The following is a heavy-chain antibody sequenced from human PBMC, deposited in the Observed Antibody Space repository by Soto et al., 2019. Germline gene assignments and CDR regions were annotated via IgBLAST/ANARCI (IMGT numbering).Heavy chain of an antibody. D-gene: IGHD4-4*01. CDR1: GGSLRSYY. Sequence: PSETLSLTWTVSGGSLRSYYWSWFRQPPGKGLEWTGYIYYSGSTNYNPSLKSRVTISVDTSKNQFSLKLTSVTAADTAVYYCARLPVDAFDIWGQGTMVTVSS. CDR2: IYYSGST. CDR3: ARLPVDAFDI. V-gene: IGHV4-59*08. J-gene: IGHJ3*02.